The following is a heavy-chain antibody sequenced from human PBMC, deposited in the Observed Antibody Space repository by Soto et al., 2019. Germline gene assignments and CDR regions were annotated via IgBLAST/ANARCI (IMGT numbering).Heavy chain of an antibody. Sequence: SETLSLTCTVSGGSMTPYYWSWIRQPPGKGLEWIGYIYFSGSTNYNPSLKSRVTISVDTSKNQFSLMLSSVTAADTSVYYCARHIPQGYCSGGSCSPNSDYFDYWGQGTLVTVSS. CDR3: ARHIPQGYCSGGSCSPNSDYFDY. CDR1: GGSMTPYY. CDR2: IYFSGST. D-gene: IGHD2-15*01. J-gene: IGHJ4*02. V-gene: IGHV4-59*08.